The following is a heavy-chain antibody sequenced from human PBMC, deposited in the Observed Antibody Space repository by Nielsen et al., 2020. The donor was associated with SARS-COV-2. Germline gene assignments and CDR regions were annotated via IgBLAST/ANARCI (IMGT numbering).Heavy chain of an antibody. CDR3: ATSDFTIIPLF. V-gene: IGHV1-24*01. CDR2: FDPEDGEI. J-gene: IGHJ6*02. D-gene: IGHD3-3*01. Sequence: ASVKVSCKVSGYSLTEISMHWVRQAPGKGLEWMGSFDPEDGEIIYAQKFEGRVTMTEDTSTDTAYMELRSLRSEDTAVYYCATSDFTIIPLFWGPGTTVTVSS. CDR1: GYSLTEIS.